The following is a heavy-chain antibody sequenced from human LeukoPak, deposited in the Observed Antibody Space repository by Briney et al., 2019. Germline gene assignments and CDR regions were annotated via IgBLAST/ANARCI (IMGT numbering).Heavy chain of an antibody. D-gene: IGHD5-12*01. V-gene: IGHV1-2*02. CDR3: ARDRDIVATMGAFDI. Sequence: GASVKVSCKASGYTFTGYYMHWVRQAPGQGLEWMGWINPNSGGTNYAQKFQGRVAMTRDTSISTAYMELSKLRSDDTAVYYCARDRDIVATMGAFDIWGQGTMVTVSS. CDR2: INPNSGGT. J-gene: IGHJ3*02. CDR1: GYTFTGYY.